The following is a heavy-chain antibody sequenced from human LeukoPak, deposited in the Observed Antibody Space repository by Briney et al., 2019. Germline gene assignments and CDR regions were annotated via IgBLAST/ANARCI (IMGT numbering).Heavy chain of an antibody. CDR3: ARWSSSGWNWVDY. CDR1: GFTFSSYG. CDR2: IKHDGSER. J-gene: IGHJ5*01. Sequence: GGSLRLSCAASGFTFSSYGMHWVRQAPGKGLEWAANIKHDGSERYYVASVKGRFTISRDNAKNSLYLQMNSLRAEDTAVYYCARWSSSGWNWVDYWGQGTLVTVSS. V-gene: IGHV3-7*03. D-gene: IGHD6-19*01.